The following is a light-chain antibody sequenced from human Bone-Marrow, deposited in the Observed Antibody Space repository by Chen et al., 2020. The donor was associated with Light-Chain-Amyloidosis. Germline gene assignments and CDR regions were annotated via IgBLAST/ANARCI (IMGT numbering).Light chain of an antibody. Sequence: SYELTQLPSLSVSPGQTARITCSGDDLPTKYAYWYQQKPGQAPVLVIHRDTERPSGISERFSGSSSGTTATLTISGVQAEDEADYHCQSADSSGTYEVIFGGGTKLTVL. J-gene: IGLJ2*01. CDR3: QSADSSGTYEVI. CDR2: RDT. V-gene: IGLV3-25*03. CDR1: DLPTKY.